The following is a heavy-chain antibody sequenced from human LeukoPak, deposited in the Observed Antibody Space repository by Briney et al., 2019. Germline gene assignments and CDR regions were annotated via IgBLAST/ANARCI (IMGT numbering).Heavy chain of an antibody. CDR1: GFTFSSYG. Sequence: GGSLRLSCAASGFTFSSYGMHWVRQALGKGLEGVAFIRYDGSNKYYEDSVKGRFTISRDNSKNTLYLQMNSLRAEDTAVYYCARDAVGWFDPWGQGTLVTVSS. CDR2: IRYDGSNK. CDR3: ARDAVGWFDP. V-gene: IGHV3-30*02. D-gene: IGHD2-15*01. J-gene: IGHJ5*02.